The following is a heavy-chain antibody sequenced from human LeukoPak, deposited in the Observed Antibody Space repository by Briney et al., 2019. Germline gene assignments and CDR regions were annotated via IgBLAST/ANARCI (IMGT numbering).Heavy chain of an antibody. J-gene: IGHJ1*01. CDR1: GYTFTSYD. Sequence: ASVKVSCKASGYTFTSYDISWVRQATGQGLEWMGWMNPNSGNTGFGQKFQGRITMTRNTSISTAYMELSSLRSEDTAVYYCAKNNATVRYFQHWGQGTLVTVSS. V-gene: IGHV1-8*01. D-gene: IGHD4-17*01. CDR2: MNPNSGNT. CDR3: AKNNATVRYFQH.